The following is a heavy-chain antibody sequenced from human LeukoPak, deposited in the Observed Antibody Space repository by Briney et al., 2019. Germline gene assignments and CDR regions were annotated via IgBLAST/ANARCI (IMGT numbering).Heavy chain of an antibody. J-gene: IGHJ6*02. D-gene: IGHD6-6*01. CDR2: ISAYNGNT. CDR1: GYTFTSYG. V-gene: IGHV1-18*01. Sequence: ASVKVSCKASGYTFTSYGISWVRQAHGQGLEWMGWISAYNGNTNYAQKLQGRVTMTTDTSTSTAYMELRSLRSDDTAVYYCARWQLATYYYYGMDVWGQGTTVTASS. CDR3: ARWQLATYYYYGMDV.